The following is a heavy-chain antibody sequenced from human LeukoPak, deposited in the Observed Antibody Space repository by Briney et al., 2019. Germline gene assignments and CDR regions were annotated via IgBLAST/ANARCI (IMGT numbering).Heavy chain of an antibody. CDR2: VNQDGDER. Sequence: PGGSLRLSCAASGFTFSSYSMNWVRQAPGEGLEWVANVNQDGDERNYADSVKGRFTISRDNAKILVYLQMNSLRAEDTAVYYCARWNPGYSSDWRIDYWGQGALVTVSS. CDR1: GFTFSSYS. V-gene: IGHV3-7*01. D-gene: IGHD6-19*01. J-gene: IGHJ4*02. CDR3: ARWNPGYSSDWRIDY.